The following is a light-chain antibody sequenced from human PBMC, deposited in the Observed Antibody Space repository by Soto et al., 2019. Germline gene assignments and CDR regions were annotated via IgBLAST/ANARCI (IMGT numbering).Light chain of an antibody. V-gene: IGLV2-14*01. J-gene: IGLJ2*01. CDR1: SSDVGTYDY. CDR3: TLYISSTTV. CDR2: EVS. Sequence: QSALTQPASVSGSPGQSITMSFTGSSSDVGTYDYVSWYQQHPGRAPKLMIYEVSNRPSGVSNRFSGSKSGNTASLTISGLQAEDEADYYCTLYISSTTVFGGGTKLTVL.